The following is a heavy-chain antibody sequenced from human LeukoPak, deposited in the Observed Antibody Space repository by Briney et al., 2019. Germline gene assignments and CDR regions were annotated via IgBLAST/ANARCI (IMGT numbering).Heavy chain of an antibody. CDR2: IYSGGTT. CDR3: ARDPDGGYRFDY. D-gene: IGHD5-12*01. Sequence: PGGSLRLSCAASGFTVISNYMSWVRQAPGKGLEWVSVIYSGGTTYYADSVKGRFTISRDNSKNTLYLQMNSLRAEDTAVYYCARDPDGGYRFDYWGQGTLVTVSS. V-gene: IGHV3-53*01. J-gene: IGHJ4*02. CDR1: GFTVISNY.